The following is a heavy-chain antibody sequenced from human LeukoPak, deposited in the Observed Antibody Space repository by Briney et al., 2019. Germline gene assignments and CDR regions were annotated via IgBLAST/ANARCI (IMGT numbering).Heavy chain of an antibody. J-gene: IGHJ3*02. V-gene: IGHV1-18*04. D-gene: IGHD3-22*01. CDR2: ISAYNGNT. Sequence: ASVKVSCKASGYTFTGYYIHWVRQAPGQGLEWMGWISAYNGNTNYAQKLQGRVTMTTDTSTSTAYMELRSLRSDDTAVYYCARDVPYYDSSGYSPLDAFDIWGQGTMVTVSS. CDR1: GYTFTGYY. CDR3: ARDVPYYDSSGYSPLDAFDI.